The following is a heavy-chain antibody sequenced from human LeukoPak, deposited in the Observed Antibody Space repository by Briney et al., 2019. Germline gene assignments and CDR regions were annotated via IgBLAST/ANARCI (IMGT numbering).Heavy chain of an antibody. CDR3: ARVFDYGYYFDY. V-gene: IGHV4-38-2*02. J-gene: IGHJ4*02. CDR1: GYSISSGYY. CDR2: IYHSGST. Sequence: SETLSLTCTVSGYSISSGYYWGWIRQPPGKGLEWIESIYHSGSTYYNPSLKSRVTISVDTCKNQFSLKLSSVTAADTAVYYCARVFDYGYYFDYWGQGTLVTVSS. D-gene: IGHD4-17*01.